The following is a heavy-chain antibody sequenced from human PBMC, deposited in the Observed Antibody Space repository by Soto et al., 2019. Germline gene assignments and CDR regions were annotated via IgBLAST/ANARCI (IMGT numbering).Heavy chain of an antibody. Sequence: TLSLTCTVSGGSLSSYYWSWIRQPPGKGLEWIGYIYYSGSTNYNPSLKSRVTISVDTSKNQFSLKVSSVTAADTAVYYCARRWGTSFDFWGQGTLVTVSS. CDR3: ARRWGTSFDF. D-gene: IGHD7-27*01. CDR2: IYYSGST. V-gene: IGHV4-59*01. J-gene: IGHJ4*02. CDR1: GGSLSSYY.